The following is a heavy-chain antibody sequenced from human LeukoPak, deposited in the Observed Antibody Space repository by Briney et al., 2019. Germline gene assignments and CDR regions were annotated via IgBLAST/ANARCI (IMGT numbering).Heavy chain of an antibody. D-gene: IGHD2-15*01. CDR1: GDSVSSSSYY. Sequence: SETLSLTCTVSGDSVSSSSYYWGWIRQPPGKGLEWIGSMYYSGSTYYNPSLKSRVTISVDRSKNQFSLKLSSVTAADTAVYYCARDNCSGGSCYSGFRWFDPWGQGTLVTVSS. CDR2: MYYSGST. V-gene: IGHV4-39*07. CDR3: ARDNCSGGSCYSGFRWFDP. J-gene: IGHJ5*02.